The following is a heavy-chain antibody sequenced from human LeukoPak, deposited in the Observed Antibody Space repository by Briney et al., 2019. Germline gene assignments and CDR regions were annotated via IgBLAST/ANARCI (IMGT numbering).Heavy chain of an antibody. V-gene: IGHV4-4*07. J-gene: IGHJ4*02. D-gene: IGHD3-10*01. Sequence: SETLSLTCTVSGGSISSYYWSWIRQPAGKGLEWIGRIYTSGSTNYNPSLKSRVTMSVNTSKNQFSLKLSSVTAADTAVYYCARGLWFGDENPPYFDYWGQGTLVTVSS. CDR2: IYTSGST. CDR3: ARGLWFGDENPPYFDY. CDR1: GGSISSYY.